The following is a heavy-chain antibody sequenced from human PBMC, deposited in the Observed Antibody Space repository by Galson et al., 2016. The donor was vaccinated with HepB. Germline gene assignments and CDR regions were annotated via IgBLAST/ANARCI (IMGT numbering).Heavy chain of an antibody. D-gene: IGHD4-17*01. V-gene: IGHV4-31*01. J-gene: IGHJ4*02. Sequence: GKALEWIGYIYNRGNTYYNPSLKSPTVISVDNSKNTLYLQMNSLRAEDTALYYCAESATVIDGIDDWGQGTLVTVSS. CDR3: AESATVIDGIDD. CDR2: IYNRGNT.